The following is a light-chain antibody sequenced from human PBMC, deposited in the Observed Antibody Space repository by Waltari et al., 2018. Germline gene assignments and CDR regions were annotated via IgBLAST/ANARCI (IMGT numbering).Light chain of an antibody. Sequence: QLVLTQPPSASASLGASVKLTCTLNSGHTRYAIARHQQQPEKGPRFLMKLDSDGSHTKGDGIPDRFSGSSSGAERYLILSSLQSEDEADYYCQSWDTGINVFGGGTKLTVL. CDR1: SGHTRYA. CDR2: LDSDGSH. V-gene: IGLV4-69*01. J-gene: IGLJ2*01. CDR3: QSWDTGINV.